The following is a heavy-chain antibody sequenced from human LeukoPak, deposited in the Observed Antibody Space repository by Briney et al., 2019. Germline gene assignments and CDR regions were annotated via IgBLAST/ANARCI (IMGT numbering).Heavy chain of an antibody. CDR1: GGSISSYY. D-gene: IGHD1-26*01. CDR3: ARGDSDFSGTYFRQPYNYYGMDV. V-gene: IGHV4-59*01. J-gene: IGHJ6*02. Sequence: SETLSLTCIVSGGSISSYYWNWIRQPPGKGLEWIGYIYYSGGTNYNPSLKSRVTISVDMSKNQFSLKLSSVTAADTAVYYCARGDSDFSGTYFRQPYNYYGMDVWGQGTTVAVSS. CDR2: IYYSGGT.